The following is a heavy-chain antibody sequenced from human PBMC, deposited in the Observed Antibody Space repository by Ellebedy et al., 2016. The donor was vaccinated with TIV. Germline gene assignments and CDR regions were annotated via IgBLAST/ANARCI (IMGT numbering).Heavy chain of an antibody. D-gene: IGHD6-19*01. Sequence: GESLKISCAASGFTFSPYAMAWVRQAQGKGLEWVSGIVGSGAEKYADSVKGRFTISRDNSKNTLYLQMSSLRAEDTALYYCARDRINGIAVTSPGAYYFDYWGQGTLVTVSS. V-gene: IGHV3-23*01. CDR3: ARDRINGIAVTSPGAYYFDY. CDR2: IVGSGA. J-gene: IGHJ4*02. CDR1: GFTFSPYA.